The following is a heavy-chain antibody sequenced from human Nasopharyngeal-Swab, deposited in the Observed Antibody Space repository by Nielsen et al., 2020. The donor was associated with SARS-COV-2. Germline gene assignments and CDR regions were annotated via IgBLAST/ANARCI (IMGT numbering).Heavy chain of an antibody. D-gene: IGHD3-10*01. CDR3: ARVREVQGVMEGPPHPQPDAFDI. J-gene: IGHJ3*02. Sequence: SETLSLTCAVSGGSISSYYWSWIRQHPGKGLEWIGYIYYSGSTYYNPSLKSRVTISVDTSKNQFSLKLSSVTAADTAVYYCARVREVQGVMEGPPHPQPDAFDIWGQGTMVTVSS. CDR1: GGSISSYY. V-gene: IGHV4-31*11. CDR2: IYYSGST.